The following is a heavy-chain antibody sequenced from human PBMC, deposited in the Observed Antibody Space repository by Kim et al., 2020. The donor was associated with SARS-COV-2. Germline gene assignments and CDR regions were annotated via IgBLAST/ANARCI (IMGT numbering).Heavy chain of an antibody. Sequence: ASVKVSCKASGYTFTGYYMHWVRQAPGQGLEWMGWINPNSGGTNYAQKFQGRVTMTRDTSISTAYMELSRLRSDDTAVYYCASLLVFNFATLYYYDSSGDDAFDIWGQGTMVTVSS. CDR3: ASLLVFNFATLYYYDSSGDDAFDI. CDR2: INPNSGGT. V-gene: IGHV1-2*02. CDR1: GYTFTGYY. D-gene: IGHD3-22*01. J-gene: IGHJ3*02.